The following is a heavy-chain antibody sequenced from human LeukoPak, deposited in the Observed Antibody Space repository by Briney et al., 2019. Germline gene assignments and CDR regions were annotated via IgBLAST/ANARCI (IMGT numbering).Heavy chain of an antibody. CDR2: IYHSGST. D-gene: IGHD2-21*01. J-gene: IGHJ4*02. Sequence: PSETLPLTCAVSGYSISSGYYWGWIRQPPGKGLEWIGSIYHSGSTYYNPSLKSRVTISVDTSKNQFSLKLSSVTAADTAVYYCARSYCGGDCRFDYWGQGTLVTVSS. V-gene: IGHV4-38-2*01. CDR3: ARSYCGGDCRFDY. CDR1: GYSISSGYY.